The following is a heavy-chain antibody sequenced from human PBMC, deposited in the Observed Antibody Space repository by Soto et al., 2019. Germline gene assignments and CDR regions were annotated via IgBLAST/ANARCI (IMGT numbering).Heavy chain of an antibody. J-gene: IGHJ4*02. CDR3: ARLISHYKSSSGWPFFDY. CDR1: GYTFTSYG. D-gene: IGHD6-19*01. Sequence: ASVKGSCKASGYTFTSYGISWVRQAPGQGLEWMGWISAYNGNTNYAQKLQGRVTMTTDTSTSTAYMELRSLRSDDTAVYYCARLISHYKSSSGWPFFDYWGQGTLVTGSS. CDR2: ISAYNGNT. V-gene: IGHV1-18*01.